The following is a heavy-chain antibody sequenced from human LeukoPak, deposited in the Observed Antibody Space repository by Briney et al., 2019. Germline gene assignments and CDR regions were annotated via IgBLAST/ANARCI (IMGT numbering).Heavy chain of an antibody. CDR1: GYSFTTYA. CDR2: ISAYNGNT. Sequence: ASVKVSCKASGYSFTTYAMNWVRQAPGQGLEWMGWISAYNGNTNYAQKLQGRVTMTTDTSTSTAYMELRSLRSDDTAVYYCTRAGVVTRGILYYYGMDVWGQGTTVTVSS. J-gene: IGHJ6*02. D-gene: IGHD4-23*01. CDR3: TRAGVVTRGILYYYGMDV. V-gene: IGHV1-18*01.